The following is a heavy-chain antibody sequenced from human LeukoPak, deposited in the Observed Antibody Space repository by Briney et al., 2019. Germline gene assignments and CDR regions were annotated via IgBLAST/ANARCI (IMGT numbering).Heavy chain of an antibody. V-gene: IGHV1-2*02. CDR3: ARDYPYYGSGSYSYYFDY. CDR2: INPNSGGT. D-gene: IGHD3-10*01. CDR1: GYTFTGYY. Sequence: ASVKVSCKASGYTFTGYYMHWARQAPGQGLEWMGWINPNSGGTNYAQKFQGRVTMTRDTSISTAYMELSRLRSDDTAVYYCARDYPYYGSGSYSYYFDYWGQGTLVTVSS. J-gene: IGHJ4*02.